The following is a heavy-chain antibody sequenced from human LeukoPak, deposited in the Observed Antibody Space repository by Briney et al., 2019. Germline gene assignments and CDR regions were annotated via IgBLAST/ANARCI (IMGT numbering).Heavy chain of an antibody. CDR1: EFSVGSNY. D-gene: IGHD3-16*01. J-gene: IGHJ6*03. Sequence: GGSLRLSCAASEFSVGSNYMTWVRQAPGKGLEWVSLIYSGGSTYYADSVKGRFTISRDNSKNTLYLQMNSLRAEDTAVYYCARGGPGYYYYYMDVWGKGTTVTISS. V-gene: IGHV3-53*01. CDR2: IYSGGST. CDR3: ARGGPGYYYYYMDV.